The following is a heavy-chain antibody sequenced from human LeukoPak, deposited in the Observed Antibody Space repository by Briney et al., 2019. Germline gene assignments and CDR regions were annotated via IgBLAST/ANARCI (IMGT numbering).Heavy chain of an antibody. V-gene: IGHV3-43*02. Sequence: GGSLRLSCAASGFTFDDYAMHWVRQAPGKGLEWVSLISGDGGSTYYADSVKGRFTISRDNSKNTVFLQMNSLRAEDTGVYYCARGGCTRSSCYDNWGQGTLVTVSS. J-gene: IGHJ4*02. CDR3: ARGGCTRSSCYDN. CDR1: GFTFDDYA. D-gene: IGHD2-2*01. CDR2: ISGDGGST.